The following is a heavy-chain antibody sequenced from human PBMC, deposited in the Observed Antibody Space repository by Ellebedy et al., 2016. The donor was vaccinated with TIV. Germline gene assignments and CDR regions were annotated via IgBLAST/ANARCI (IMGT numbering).Heavy chain of an antibody. D-gene: IGHD2-15*01. Sequence: ASVKVSXXASGYTFTYYGISWVRQAPGQGLEWMGWISANNGNTNYASKLQGRVTMTTDTSTSTAYMELRSLRSDDTSVYYCARDGDIVAGVDGAPFDYWGQGTLVTVSS. V-gene: IGHV1-18*01. CDR1: GYTFTYYG. CDR3: ARDGDIVAGVDGAPFDY. J-gene: IGHJ4*02. CDR2: ISANNGNT.